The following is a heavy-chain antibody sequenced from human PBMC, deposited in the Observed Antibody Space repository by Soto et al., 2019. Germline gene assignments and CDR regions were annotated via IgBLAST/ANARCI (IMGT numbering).Heavy chain of an antibody. CDR3: DRDGGNSAYYYGMDV. J-gene: IGHJ6*02. CDR2: IYYSGST. D-gene: IGHD2-21*02. Sequence: SETLSLTCTVSGGSISSGDYYWSWIRQPPGKGLEWIGYIYYSGSTYYNPSLKSRVTISVDTSKNQFSLKLSSVTAADTAVYYCDRDGGNSAYYYGMDVWGQGTTVTVSS. V-gene: IGHV4-30-4*01. CDR1: GGSISSGDYY.